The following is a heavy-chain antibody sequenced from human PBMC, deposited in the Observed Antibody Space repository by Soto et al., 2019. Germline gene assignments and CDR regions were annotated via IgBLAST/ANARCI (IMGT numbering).Heavy chain of an antibody. CDR1: GYSFTSYW. CDR3: ARGISSSLCYYYGMDV. D-gene: IGHD6-13*01. J-gene: IGHJ6*02. V-gene: IGHV5-10-1*01. Sequence: GESQKISCKGSGYSFTSYWISWVRQMPGKGLEWMGRIDPSDSYTNYSPSFQGHVTISADKSISTAYLQWSSLKASDTAMYYCARGISSSLCYYYGMDVWGQGTTVTVSS. CDR2: IDPSDSYT.